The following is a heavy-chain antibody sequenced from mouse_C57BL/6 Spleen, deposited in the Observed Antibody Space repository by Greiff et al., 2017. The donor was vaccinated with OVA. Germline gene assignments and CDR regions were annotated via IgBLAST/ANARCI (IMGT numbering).Heavy chain of an antibody. CDR2: IHPNSGST. CDR3: ARPYDYDAYYAMDY. CDR1: GYTFTSYW. Sequence: QVHVKQPGAELVKPGASVKLSCKASGYTFTSYWMHWVKQRPGQGLEWIGMIHPNSGSTNYNEKFKSKATLTVDKSSSTAYMQLSSLTSEDSAVYYCARPYDYDAYYAMDYWGQGTSVTVSS. V-gene: IGHV1-64*01. D-gene: IGHD2-4*01. J-gene: IGHJ4*01.